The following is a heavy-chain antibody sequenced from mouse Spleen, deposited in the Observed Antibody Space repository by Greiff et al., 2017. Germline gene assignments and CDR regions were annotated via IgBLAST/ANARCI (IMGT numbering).Heavy chain of an antibody. V-gene: IGHV8-8*01. J-gene: IGHJ4*01. Sequence: QVTLKVSGPGILQPSQTLSLTCSFSGFSLSTSGMSVGWIRQPSGKGLEWLAHIWWNDDKYYNPALKSRLTISKDTSKNQVFLKIANVDTADTATYYYARIGSNSNYYAMDYWGQGTSVTVSS. CDR3: ARIGSNSNYYAMDY. CDR1: GFSLSTSGMS. D-gene: IGHD2-5*01. CDR2: IWWNDDK.